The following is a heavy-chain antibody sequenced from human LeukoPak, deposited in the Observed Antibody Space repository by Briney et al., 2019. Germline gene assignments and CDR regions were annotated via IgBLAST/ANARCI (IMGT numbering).Heavy chain of an antibody. CDR2: IDGSSSRT. V-gene: IGHV3-11*03. J-gene: IGHJ5*02. D-gene: IGHD4-11*01. Sequence: GGSLRLSCAAPGFISSDSYMSWMRQAPGKGLEWLSYIDGSSSRTNYADSVKGRFTISRDNVKNSLYLQINSLRAEDTAVYFCARRGTDYCTPSSCHPNWFAPWGQGTQVTVSS. CDR3: ARRGTDYCTPSSCHPNWFAP. CDR1: GFISSDSY.